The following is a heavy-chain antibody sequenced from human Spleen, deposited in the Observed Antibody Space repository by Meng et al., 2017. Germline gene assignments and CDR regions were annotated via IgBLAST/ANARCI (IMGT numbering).Heavy chain of an antibody. CDR1: GYTFTGYY. Sequence: QVQLVQSGAEVKKPGASVNVSCKASGYTFTGYYMHWVRQAPGQGLEWIGRINPNSGGTNYAQKFQGRVAMTRDTSISTAYMELSRLRSDDTAVYYCARDRFTVDTVRADYWGQGTLVTVSS. CDR3: ARDRFTVDTVRADY. V-gene: IGHV1-2*06. D-gene: IGHD5-18*01. J-gene: IGHJ4*02. CDR2: INPNSGGT.